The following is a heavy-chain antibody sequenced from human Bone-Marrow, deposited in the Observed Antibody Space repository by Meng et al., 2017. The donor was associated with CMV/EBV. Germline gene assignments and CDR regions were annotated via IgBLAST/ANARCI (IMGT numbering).Heavy chain of an antibody. CDR1: GCSVSSGSYY. CDR2: IYYSGST. Sequence: SEPLSFTCTVSGCSVSSGSYYWSWIRQPPGKGLEWIGYIYYSGSTNYNPSLKSRVTISVDTSKNQFSLKLSSVTAADTDVYYCERVANSKWDYDFWSGYYRTGHYYYYGMDVWGQGTTVTVSS. V-gene: IGHV4-61*01. D-gene: IGHD3-3*01. CDR3: ERVANSKWDYDFWSGYYRTGHYYYYGMDV. J-gene: IGHJ6*02.